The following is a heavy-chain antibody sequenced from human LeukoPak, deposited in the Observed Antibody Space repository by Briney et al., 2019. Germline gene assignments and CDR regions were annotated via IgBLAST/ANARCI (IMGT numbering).Heavy chain of an antibody. CDR1: GHTFTVHY. J-gene: IGHJ6*03. D-gene: IGHD3-10*01. V-gene: IGHV1-2*02. CDR3: ARASFGGSGSYFLPTYYMDV. Sequence: ASVKVSCKASGHTFTVHYIHWVRRGPGQGLEWLGWITLNSGDTHYAQKFQGRLTMTSDTSISTGYMELSRLQFDDTAVYYCARASFGGSGSYFLPTYYMDVWGKGTTVTISS. CDR2: ITLNSGDT.